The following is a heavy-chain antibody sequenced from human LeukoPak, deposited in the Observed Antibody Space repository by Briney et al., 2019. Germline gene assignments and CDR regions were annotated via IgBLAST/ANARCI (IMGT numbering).Heavy chain of an antibody. CDR2: ISYDGSNK. CDR3: AREGDGYNFDY. V-gene: IGHV3-30*01. Sequence: GRSLRLSCAASGFTFSSYAMHWVRQAPGKGLEGVAVISYDGSNKYYADSVKGRFTISRDNSKNTLYLQMNSLRAEDTAVYYCAREGDGYNFDYWGQGTLVTVSS. D-gene: IGHD5-24*01. CDR1: GFTFSSYA. J-gene: IGHJ4*02.